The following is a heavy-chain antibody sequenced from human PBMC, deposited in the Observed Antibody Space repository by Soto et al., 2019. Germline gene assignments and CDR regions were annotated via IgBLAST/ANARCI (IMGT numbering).Heavy chain of an antibody. D-gene: IGHD3-16*01. Sequence: GGSLRLSCAASGFKFSRYAMSWVRQAPGKGLEWVSLINATGGGTYYADSVKGRFTISRDNSHNTLYLQVHSLTAEDTAVYDCAKDRRAGGNSAFYFDFWGQGAQVTVSS. CDR2: INATGGGT. V-gene: IGHV3-23*01. CDR1: GFKFSRYA. J-gene: IGHJ4*02. CDR3: AKDRRAGGNSAFYFDF.